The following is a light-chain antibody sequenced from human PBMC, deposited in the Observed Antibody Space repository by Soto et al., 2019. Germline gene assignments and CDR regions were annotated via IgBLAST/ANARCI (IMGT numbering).Light chain of an antibody. Sequence: EIVLTQSPGTLSLSPGERATLSCRASQSLRRTYLAWYQQKPGQAPRLLIYGASSRATGIPDRFSGSGSGTDFTLTISRLEPEDVAVYYCQQYDRAPDTFGQGTKLEIK. CDR2: GAS. CDR1: QSLRRTY. V-gene: IGKV3-20*01. CDR3: QQYDRAPDT. J-gene: IGKJ2*01.